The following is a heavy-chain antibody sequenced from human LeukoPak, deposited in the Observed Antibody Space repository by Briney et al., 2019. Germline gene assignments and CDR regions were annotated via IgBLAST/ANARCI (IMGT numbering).Heavy chain of an antibody. J-gene: IGHJ4*02. CDR1: GGSISSGGYY. V-gene: IGHV4-31*03. CDR3: ARVKSLTFGGVNYFDY. Sequence: PSETLSLTCTVSGGSISSGGYYWSWIRQHPGKGLEWIGYIYYSGSTYYNPSLKSRVTISVDTSKNQFSLKLSSVTAADTAVYYCARVKSLTFGGVNYFDYWGQGTLVTVSS. CDR2: IYYSGST. D-gene: IGHD3-16*01.